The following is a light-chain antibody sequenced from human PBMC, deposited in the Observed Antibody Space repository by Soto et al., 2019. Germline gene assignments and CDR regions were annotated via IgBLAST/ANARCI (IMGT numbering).Light chain of an antibody. Sequence: SYELTQPPSVSVSPGQTGRITCSGDKLGEKFACWYQQKPGQSPVVVIYEDKKRPSAIPERFSGSNSGNTATLTISGTETMDEDDYYCQTWDNSTVVFGGGTKLTVL. CDR2: EDK. V-gene: IGLV3-1*01. CDR3: QTWDNSTVV. CDR1: KLGEKF. J-gene: IGLJ2*01.